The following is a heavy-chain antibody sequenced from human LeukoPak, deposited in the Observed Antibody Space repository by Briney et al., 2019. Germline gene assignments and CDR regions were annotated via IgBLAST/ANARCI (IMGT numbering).Heavy chain of an antibody. CDR3: AKSGTSLEWYYHMDV. J-gene: IGHJ6*03. CDR1: GGPIRSYH. CDR2: ISYSGST. D-gene: IGHD3-3*01. V-gene: IGHV4-59*01. Sequence: PSETLSLTCTVSGGPIRSYHWNWIRQPPGMGLEWIGYISYSGSTNHNPSLKSRVTISVDTSKNQFSLKLSSVTAADTAVYYCAKSGTSLEWYYHMDVWAKGPRSPSL.